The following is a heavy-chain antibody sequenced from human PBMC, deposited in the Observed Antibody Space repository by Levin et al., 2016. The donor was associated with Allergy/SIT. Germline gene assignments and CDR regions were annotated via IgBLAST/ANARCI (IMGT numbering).Heavy chain of an antibody. J-gene: IGHJ6*02. CDR2: IYYSGST. Sequence: WIRQPPGKGLEWIGSIYYSGSTYYNPSLKSRVTISVDTSKNQFSLKLSSVTAADTAVYYCARRGWNNILTGYTGGMDVWGQGTTVTVSS. V-gene: IGHV4-39*01. D-gene: IGHD3-9*01. CDR3: ARRGWNNILTGYTGGMDV.